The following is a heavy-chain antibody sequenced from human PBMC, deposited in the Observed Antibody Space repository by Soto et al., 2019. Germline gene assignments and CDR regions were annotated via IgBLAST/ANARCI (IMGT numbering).Heavy chain of an antibody. J-gene: IGHJ6*03. D-gene: IGHD2-8*01. CDR1: GGSISSYY. Sequence: QVQLQESGPGLVKPSETLSLTCTVSGGSISSYYWSWIRQPPGKGLEWIGYIYYRGSTNYNPSLKSRVTISVDTSKNQFSLKLSSVTAADTAVYYCARVNGYYYYYMDVWGKGTTVTVSS. CDR2: IYYRGST. V-gene: IGHV4-59*01. CDR3: ARVNGYYYYYMDV.